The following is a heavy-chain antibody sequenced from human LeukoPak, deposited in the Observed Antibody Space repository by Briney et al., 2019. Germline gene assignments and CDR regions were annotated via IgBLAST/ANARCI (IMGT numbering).Heavy chain of an antibody. CDR3: AKDPYSSGWSFRLTQVNLDY. D-gene: IGHD6-19*01. CDR2: ISGSGGST. Sequence: GGSLRLSCAASGFTFSSYAMSWVRQAPGKGLEWVSAISGSGGSTYYADSVKGRFTISRDNSKNTLHLQMNSLRAEDTAVYYCAKDPYSSGWSFRLTQVNLDYWGQGTLVTVSS. V-gene: IGHV3-23*01. J-gene: IGHJ4*02. CDR1: GFTFSSYA.